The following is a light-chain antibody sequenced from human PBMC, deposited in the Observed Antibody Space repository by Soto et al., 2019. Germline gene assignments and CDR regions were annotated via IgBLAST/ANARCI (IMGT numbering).Light chain of an antibody. CDR2: ANG. CDR1: SSNIGAGYD. J-gene: IGLJ1*01. Sequence: QSVLTQPPSVSGAPGQSVTISCTGSSSNIGAGYDVHWYQQLPGTAPKLLIYANGNRPSGVPDRFSGSKSGTSASLAITGLQAEDEADYYCQSYDRSLSGYVLGTGTKLTVL. CDR3: QSYDRSLSGYV. V-gene: IGLV1-40*01.